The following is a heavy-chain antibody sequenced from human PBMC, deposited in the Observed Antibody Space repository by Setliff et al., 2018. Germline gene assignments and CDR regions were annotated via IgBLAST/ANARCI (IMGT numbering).Heavy chain of an antibody. CDR3: RIWITILEVES. CDR1: GGSFSAYY. J-gene: IGHJ5*02. Sequence: SETLSLTCTVSGGSFSAYYWSWIRQPPGKGPEWIGEIDQSGRTNYMPSLKSRVTMSVDTSKNQFSLRLSSVTAADTAVYYCRIWITILEVESWGQGTLVTVSS. CDR2: IDQSGRT. D-gene: IGHD3-10*01. V-gene: IGHV4-34*01.